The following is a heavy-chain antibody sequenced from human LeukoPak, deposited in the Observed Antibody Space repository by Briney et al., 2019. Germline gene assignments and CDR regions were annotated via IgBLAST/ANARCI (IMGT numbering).Heavy chain of an antibody. CDR3: ATGAYCGGDCYALDY. D-gene: IGHD2-21*02. Sequence: ASVKVSCKVSGYTLTELSMHWVRQAPGKGLEWMGGFDPEDGETIYAQKFQGRVTMTEDTSTDTAYMELSSLRSEDTAVYYRATGAYCGGDCYALDYWGQGTLVTVSS. CDR1: GYTLTELS. CDR2: FDPEDGET. V-gene: IGHV1-24*01. J-gene: IGHJ4*02.